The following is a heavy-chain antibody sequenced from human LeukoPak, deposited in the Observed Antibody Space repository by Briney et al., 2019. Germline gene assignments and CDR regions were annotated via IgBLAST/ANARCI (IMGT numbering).Heavy chain of an antibody. J-gene: IGHJ4*02. V-gene: IGHV3-49*04. Sequence: GRSLRLSCTASGFTFGNYAMSWVRLAPGKGLEWVGFIRSKAYGGTTEYAASVKGRFTISRDDSKSIAYVQMNSLKTEDTAVYYCTVYHDSSCSFDYWGQGTLVTVSS. D-gene: IGHD3-22*01. CDR1: GFTFGNYA. CDR3: TVYHDSSCSFDY. CDR2: IRSKAYGGTT.